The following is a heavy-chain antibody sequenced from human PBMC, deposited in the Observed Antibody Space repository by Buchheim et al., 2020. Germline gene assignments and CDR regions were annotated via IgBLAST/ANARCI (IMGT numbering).Heavy chain of an antibody. CDR2: INHSGST. V-gene: IGHV4-34*01. CDR3: ARHRALGYCSSHNCYSFDP. Sequence: QVQLQQWGAGLLKPSETLSLTCAVYGGSFSGYYWSWIRQPPGKGLEWIGEINHSGSTNYNPSLKSRVTISVDTSKNQFSLKLNSVTAADTAVYYCARHRALGYCSSHNCYSFDPWGQGIL. J-gene: IGHJ5*01. CDR1: GGSFSGYY. D-gene: IGHD2-2*01.